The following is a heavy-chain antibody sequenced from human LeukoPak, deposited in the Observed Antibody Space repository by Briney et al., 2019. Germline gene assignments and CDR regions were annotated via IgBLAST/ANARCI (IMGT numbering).Heavy chain of an antibody. CDR3: ARTSGSSWYEDHFDY. CDR2: IYSGGGT. J-gene: IGHJ4*02. V-gene: IGHV3-53*01. Sequence: GGSLRLSCAVSGFTVSSNYMSWVRQAPGKGLEWVSVIYSGGGTYYADSVKGRFTISRDNSKNTLYLQMNSLGAEDTAVYYCARTSGSSWYEDHFDYWGQGTLVTVSS. D-gene: IGHD6-13*01. CDR1: GFTVSSNY.